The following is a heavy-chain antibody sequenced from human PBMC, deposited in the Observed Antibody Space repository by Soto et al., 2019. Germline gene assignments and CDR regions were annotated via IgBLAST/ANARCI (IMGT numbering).Heavy chain of an antibody. CDR1: GYTFSRSG. J-gene: IGHJ6*02. V-gene: IGHV1-18*01. Sequence: QVQLVQSGAEVRKPGASVKVSCTTSGYTFSRSGISWVRQAPGQGLEWMGWISTYNGDANYEQKLQGRVTMTTDTSTSTAFMELGSLTSDDTAVYYCARSGSVPYYYYGLDVWGQGTTVTVSS. CDR3: ARSGSVPYYYYGLDV. CDR2: ISTYNGDA. D-gene: IGHD1-26*01.